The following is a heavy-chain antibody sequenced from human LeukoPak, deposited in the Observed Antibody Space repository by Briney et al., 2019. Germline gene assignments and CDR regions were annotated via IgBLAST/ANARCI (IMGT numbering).Heavy chain of an antibody. D-gene: IGHD6-19*01. V-gene: IGHV3-23*01. Sequence: GGSLRLSCAASGFTFSSYAMSWVRQAPGKGLEWVSSISGNGASTYYADSVKGRFTISRDNSKNSLYLQMNSLRVEDTAVYYCARASWIAVGCDYWGQGTLVTVSS. J-gene: IGHJ4*02. CDR3: ARASWIAVGCDY. CDR2: ISGNGAST. CDR1: GFTFSSYA.